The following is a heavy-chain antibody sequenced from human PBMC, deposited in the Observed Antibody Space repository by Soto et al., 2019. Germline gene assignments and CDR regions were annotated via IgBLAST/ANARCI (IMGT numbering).Heavy chain of an antibody. V-gene: IGHV1-18*04. CDR2: ISAYNGNS. CDR3: ARVADCSTPRCSFPSRFHVRGYYYYYGLDV. Sequence: QVQLVQSGAEVKKPGASVKVTCKASAYTFTSYGITWVRQAPGQGLEWVGWISAYNGNSNYAQKYEGRVTMTTDTPTRTAYVELSSLRSDGTAVYYCARVADCSTPRCSFPSRFHVRGYYYYYGLDVWGQGTTVTVSS. J-gene: IGHJ6*02. D-gene: IGHD2-2*01. CDR1: AYTFTSYG.